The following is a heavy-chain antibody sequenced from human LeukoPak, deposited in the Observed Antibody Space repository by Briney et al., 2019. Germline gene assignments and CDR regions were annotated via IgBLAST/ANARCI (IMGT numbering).Heavy chain of an antibody. CDR3: ARDAGGYGMDV. D-gene: IGHD2-8*02. J-gene: IGHJ6*02. Sequence: GGSLRLSCAASGFTFSSYEMNWVRQAPGKGLEWVSYISSSGSTIYYADSVKGRFTISRDNAKNSLNLQMNSLRAEDTAVYYCARDAGGYGMDVWGQGTTVTVSS. CDR1: GFTFSSYE. CDR2: ISSSGSTI. V-gene: IGHV3-48*03.